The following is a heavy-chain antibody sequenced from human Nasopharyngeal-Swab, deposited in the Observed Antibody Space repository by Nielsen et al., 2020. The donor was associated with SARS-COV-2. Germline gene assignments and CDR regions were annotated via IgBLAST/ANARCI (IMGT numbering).Heavy chain of an antibody. V-gene: IGHV4-34*01. CDR3: ARQGVPIRGWFKDYDRTAYEY. CDR1: GGSFSGYY. Sequence: GSLRLSCAVYGGSFSGYYWSWIRQSPGKGLEWIGEISRSGRTNYNPSLNSRVTISLDTSKNQFSLKVTSVTAADTAVYYCARQGVPIRGWFKDYDRTAYEYWGQGTLVTASS. CDR2: ISRSGRT. D-gene: IGHD3-22*01. J-gene: IGHJ4*02.